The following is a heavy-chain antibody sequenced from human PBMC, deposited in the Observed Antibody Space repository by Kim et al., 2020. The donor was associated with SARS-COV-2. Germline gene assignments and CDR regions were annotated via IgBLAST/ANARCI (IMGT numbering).Heavy chain of an antibody. Sequence: ASVKVSCKASGYTFTSYYMHWVRQAPGQGLEWMGIINPSGGSTSYAQKFQGRVTMTRDTSTSTVYMELSSLRSEDTAVYYCARGVSSSWWPHDDAFDIWGQGTMVTVSS. J-gene: IGHJ3*02. CDR3: ARGVSSSWWPHDDAFDI. V-gene: IGHV1-46*01. CDR1: GYTFTSYY. CDR2: INPSGGST. D-gene: IGHD6-13*01.